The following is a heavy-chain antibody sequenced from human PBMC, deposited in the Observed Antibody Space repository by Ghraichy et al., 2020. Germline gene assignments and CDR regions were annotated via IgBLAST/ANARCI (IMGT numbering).Heavy chain of an antibody. CDR1: GFTFSNAW. Sequence: GESLNISCVASGFTFSNAWMSWVRQAPGKGLEWVGRIKSKTDGGTTDYAAPVKGRFTISRDDSKNTLYLQMNSLKTEDTAVYYCTTANGSGKYWGQGTLVTVSS. V-gene: IGHV3-15*01. CDR2: IKSKTDGGTT. CDR3: TTANGSGKY. J-gene: IGHJ4*02. D-gene: IGHD3-10*01.